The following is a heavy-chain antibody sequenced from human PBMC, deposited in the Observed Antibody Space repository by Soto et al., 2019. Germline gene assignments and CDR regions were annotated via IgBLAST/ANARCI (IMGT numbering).Heavy chain of an antibody. CDR2: IIPIFGTA. J-gene: IGHJ6*02. V-gene: IGHV1-69*13. CDR3: ARSRPRTGGSERGGGMDV. D-gene: IGHD3-10*01. CDR1: GGTFSSYA. Sequence: ASVKVSCKASGGTFSSYAISWVRQAPGQGLEWMGGIIPIFGTANYAQKFQGRVTITADESTSTAYMELSSLRSEETAVYYCARSRPRTGGSERGGGMDVWGQGTTVTVSS.